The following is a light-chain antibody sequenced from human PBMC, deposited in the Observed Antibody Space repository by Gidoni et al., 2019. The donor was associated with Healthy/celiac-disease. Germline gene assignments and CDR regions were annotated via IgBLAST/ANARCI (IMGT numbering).Light chain of an antibody. CDR3: SSYTSSSTPVV. CDR1: SSDVGGYKY. CDR2: EVS. V-gene: IGLV2-14*01. Sequence: QSALTQPASLSGSPGQSITISCTGTSSDVGGYKYVSWYQQHPGKAPKLMIYEVSNRPSGVSNRFSGSKSGNTASLTISGLQAEDEADYYCSSYTSSSTPVVFGGGTKLTVL. J-gene: IGLJ2*01.